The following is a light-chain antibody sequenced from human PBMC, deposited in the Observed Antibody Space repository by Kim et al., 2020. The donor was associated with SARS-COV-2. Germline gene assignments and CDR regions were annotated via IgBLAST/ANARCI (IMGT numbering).Light chain of an antibody. V-gene: IGLV3-1*01. J-gene: IGLJ2*01. CDR3: QTWDSSTAV. CDR1: NLGDKY. Sequence: SYELTQPPSVSVSPGQTATITCSGDNLGDKYACWYQQKPGQSPILVIYQDNKRPSGIPERFFGSNSGNTATLTISGTQAVDEAVYYCQTWDSSTAVFGGG. CDR2: QDN.